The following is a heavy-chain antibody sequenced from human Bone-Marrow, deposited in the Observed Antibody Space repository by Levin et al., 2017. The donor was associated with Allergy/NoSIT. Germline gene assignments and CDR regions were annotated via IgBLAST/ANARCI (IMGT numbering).Heavy chain of an antibody. CDR2: ISWNSGSI. CDR1: GFTFDDYA. CDR3: ATDVYP. Sequence: GGSLRLSCAASGFTFDDYAMHWVRQAPGKGLEWVSGISWNSGSIGYADSVKGRFTISRDNAKNSLYLQMNSLRAEDTALYYCATDVYPWGQGTLVTVSS. J-gene: IGHJ5*02. V-gene: IGHV3-9*01.